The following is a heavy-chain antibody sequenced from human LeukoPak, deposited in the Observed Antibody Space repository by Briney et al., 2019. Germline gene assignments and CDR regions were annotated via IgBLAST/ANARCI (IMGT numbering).Heavy chain of an antibody. Sequence: SVKVSCKASGGTFSSYAISWVRQAPGQGLEWMGGIIPIFGTANYAQKFQGRVTITADESTSTAYMELSSLRSEDTAVYYCATESWGDGYSPNWGQGTLVTVSS. D-gene: IGHD3-22*01. CDR2: IIPIFGTA. J-gene: IGHJ4*02. CDR1: GGTFSSYA. V-gene: IGHV1-69*13. CDR3: ATESWGDGYSPN.